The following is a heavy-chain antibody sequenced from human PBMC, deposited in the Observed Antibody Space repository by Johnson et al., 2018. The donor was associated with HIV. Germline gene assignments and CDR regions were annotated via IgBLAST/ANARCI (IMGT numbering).Heavy chain of an antibody. J-gene: IGHJ3*02. CDR2: LIYSGGST. CDR1: GFSFSSYA. V-gene: IGHV3-23*03. Sequence: MQLVESGGGLVQPGGSLRLSSAASGFSFSSYAMSWVRQAPGKGLEWVSLIYSGGSTYYADSVKGRFTISRDNSRNTLFLQMNSLRAEDTAVYYCAKVPRVVVIPLDAFDIWGQGTMVTVSS. D-gene: IGHD3-22*01. CDR3: AKVPRVVVIPLDAFDI.